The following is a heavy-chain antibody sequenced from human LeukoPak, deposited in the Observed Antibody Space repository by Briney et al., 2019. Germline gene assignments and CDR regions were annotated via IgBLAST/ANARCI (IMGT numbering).Heavy chain of an antibody. V-gene: IGHV3-66*01. CDR3: ASVIVPAARYYYGMDV. Sequence: GGSLRLSCTASGLTLSDHIIDWVRHAPGKGLEWVSVIYSGGSTYYADSVKGRFTISRDNSKNTLYLQMNSLRAEDTAVYYCASVIVPAARYYYGMDVWGQGTTVTVSS. CDR1: GLTLSDHI. J-gene: IGHJ6*02. D-gene: IGHD2-2*01. CDR2: IYSGGST.